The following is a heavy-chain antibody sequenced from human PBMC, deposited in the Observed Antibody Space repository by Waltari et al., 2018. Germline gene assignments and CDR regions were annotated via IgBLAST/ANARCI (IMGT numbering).Heavy chain of an antibody. V-gene: IGHV4-39*01. CDR3: AISRGVFTFDY. Sequence: QPQLQESGPGLVKPSETLSLICNVSGDSFRRSSDYWGWVRQAPGKGLEWIGSIEFGVDVYYHPSLKSRLSISVDTSKNQLSLMLSSVAATDSAIYYCAISRGVFTFDYWGQGTLVSVSS. D-gene: IGHD3-10*01. CDR1: GDSFRRSSDY. J-gene: IGHJ4*02. CDR2: IEFGVDV.